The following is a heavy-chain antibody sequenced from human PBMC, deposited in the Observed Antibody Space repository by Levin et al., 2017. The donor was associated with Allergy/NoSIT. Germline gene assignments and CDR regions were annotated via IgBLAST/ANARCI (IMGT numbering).Heavy chain of an antibody. CDR3: ARNPRLRGDYAGGFFDY. D-gene: IGHD4-17*01. J-gene: IGHJ4*02. CDR1: GGSISSSSYY. Sequence: PSETLSLTCTVSGGSISSSSYYWGWIRQPPGKGLEWIGSIYYSGSTYYNPSLKSRVTISVDTSKNQFSLKLSSVTAADTAVYYCARNPRLRGDYAGGFFDYWGQGTLVTVSS. V-gene: IGHV4-39*01. CDR2: IYYSGST.